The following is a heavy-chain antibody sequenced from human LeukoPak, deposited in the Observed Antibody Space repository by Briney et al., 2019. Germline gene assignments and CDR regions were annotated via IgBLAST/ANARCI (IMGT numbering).Heavy chain of an antibody. Sequence: GGSLRLSCAASGFTFSSYAMSWVRQAPGKGLEWVSAISGSGGSTYYADSVKGRFTVSRDNSKNTLYLQMNSLRAEDTAVYYCAHFGGVTHYYGMDVWGQGTAVTVSS. CDR1: GFTFSSYA. CDR3: AHFGGVTHYYGMDV. CDR2: ISGSGGST. V-gene: IGHV3-23*01. D-gene: IGHD3-16*01. J-gene: IGHJ6*02.